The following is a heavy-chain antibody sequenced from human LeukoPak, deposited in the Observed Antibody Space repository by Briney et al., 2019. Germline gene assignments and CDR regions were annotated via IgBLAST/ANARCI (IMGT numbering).Heavy chain of an antibody. V-gene: IGHV1-69*05. D-gene: IGHD6-19*01. CDR3: ERDTEWMVHGGDFDY. Sequence: ASVKVSCKASGGTFSSYPISWLRQAPGQGLEWMGLIIPIFGTSNYAQKFQDRVTITTDESTSRAYMELSSLRSEDTAVYYCERDTEWMVHGGDFDYWGKGTMVTVSS. CDR1: GGTFSSYP. J-gene: IGHJ4*02. CDR2: IIPIFGTS.